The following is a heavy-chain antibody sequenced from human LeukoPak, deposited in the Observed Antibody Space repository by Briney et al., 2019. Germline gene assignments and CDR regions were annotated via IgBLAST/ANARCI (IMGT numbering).Heavy chain of an antibody. CDR3: ASFVLMVYAVEVFDY. Sequence: PGGSLRLSCTASGFTFGDYAMTWFRQAPGKGLEWVAVISYDGSNKYYADSVKGRFTISRDNSKNTLYLQMNSLRAEDTAVYYCASFVLMVYAVEVFDYWGQGTLVTVSS. J-gene: IGHJ4*02. V-gene: IGHV3-30*04. CDR1: GFTFGDYA. CDR2: ISYDGSNK. D-gene: IGHD2-8*01.